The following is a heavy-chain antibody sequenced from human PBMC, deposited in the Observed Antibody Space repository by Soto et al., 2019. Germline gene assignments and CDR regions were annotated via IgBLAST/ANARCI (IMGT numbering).Heavy chain of an antibody. CDR1: GFNFPGYS. CDR3: ARDQSQGQMLLPYFDY. CDR2: ISSGSHFI. J-gene: IGHJ4*02. V-gene: IGHV3-21*04. Sequence: PGGSLRLSCAASGFNFPGYSMNWVRQAPGEGLEWVASISSGSHFIYYADSVRGRFTISRDNARDSLLLQMNSLRAGDTGVYFCARDQSQGQMLLPYFDYWGQGTLVTVSS. D-gene: IGHD3-10*02.